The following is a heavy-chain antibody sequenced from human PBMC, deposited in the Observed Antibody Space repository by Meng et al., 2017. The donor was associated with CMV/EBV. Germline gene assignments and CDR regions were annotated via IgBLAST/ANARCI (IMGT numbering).Heavy chain of an antibody. CDR2: IYYTGST. J-gene: IGHJ5*02. D-gene: IGHD3-3*01. CDR1: GGCHISSCYS. CDR3: ASRITIFGVVTAFDP. Sequence: HLHPHVWGPGIVMPSDTLSRTLIVSGGCHISSCYSWGWIRQRHGKALEWIGSIYYTGSTYYHPSLKSRVTISVDTSKNQLSLKLSSVTAADTAVYYCASRITIFGVVTAFDPWGQGTLVTVSS. V-gene: IGHV4-39*07.